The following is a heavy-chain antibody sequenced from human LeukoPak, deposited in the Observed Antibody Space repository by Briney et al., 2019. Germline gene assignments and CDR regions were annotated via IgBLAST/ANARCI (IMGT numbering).Heavy chain of an antibody. D-gene: IGHD4-17*01. CDR3: ARAVGDYTSEH. J-gene: IGHJ4*02. CDR1: GGSIRSYY. V-gene: IGHV4-59*01. Sequence: PSETLSLTCTVSGGSIRSYYWSWFRQPPGKGLEWIAYISNTGSTKYNPSLRSRVTISVDTSKNQLSLKLSSVTAADTAVYYCARAVGDYTSEHWGQGTLVTVSS. CDR2: ISNTGST.